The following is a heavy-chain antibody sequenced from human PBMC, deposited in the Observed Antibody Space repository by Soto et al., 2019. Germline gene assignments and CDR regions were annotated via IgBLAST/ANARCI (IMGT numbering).Heavy chain of an antibody. CDR3: AREVLWSRYFDY. CDR1: GFIFSNYD. V-gene: IGHV3-30-3*01. J-gene: IGHJ4*02. D-gene: IGHD3-10*01. CDR2: MSHDGTTK. Sequence: QVQLVESGGGVVQPGRSLRLSCAASGFIFSNYDMYWVRQAPGKGLEWVAFMSHDGTTKYYADSVKGRSTISRDNSKNTLYLQMNSLRPEDTAVYYCAREVLWSRYFDYWGQGTLVTVSS.